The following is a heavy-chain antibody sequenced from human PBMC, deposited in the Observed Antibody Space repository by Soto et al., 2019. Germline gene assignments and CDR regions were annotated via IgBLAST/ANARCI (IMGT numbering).Heavy chain of an antibody. CDR3: ARDHVVRGVINWFDP. J-gene: IGHJ5*02. V-gene: IGHV4-61*01. Sequence: QVQLQESGPGLVKPSETLSLTCTVSGGSVSSGSYYWSWIRQPPGKGLEWIGYIYYSGSTNYNPFLKSRVTISVDTSKNQCSLKLSSVTAADTAVYYCARDHVVRGVINWFDPWGQGTLVTVSS. CDR1: GGSVSSGSYY. D-gene: IGHD3-10*01. CDR2: IYYSGST.